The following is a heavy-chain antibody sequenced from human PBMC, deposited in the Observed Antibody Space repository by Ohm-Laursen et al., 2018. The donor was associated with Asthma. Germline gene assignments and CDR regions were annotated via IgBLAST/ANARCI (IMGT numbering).Heavy chain of an antibody. V-gene: IGHV3-30-3*01. D-gene: IGHD3-3*01. CDR3: ARDVMEWYLPAFDF. J-gene: IGHJ4*02. CDR2: GGSYYDGGLK. Sequence: SLTLSCAASGFTFSSYAMSWVRQAPGKGLEWVAVGGSYYDGGLKYYADSVNGRFTVSRDDSKNTLYLQMNSLRPDDTAVYYCARDVMEWYLPAFDFWGQGTLVTVSS. CDR1: GFTFSSYA.